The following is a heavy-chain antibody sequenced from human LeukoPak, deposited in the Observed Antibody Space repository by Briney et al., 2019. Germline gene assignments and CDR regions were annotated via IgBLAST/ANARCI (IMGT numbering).Heavy chain of an antibody. CDR1: GFTFSDYY. CDR3: ASWGNMITFGGVIALDAFDI. Sequence: GGSLRLSCAASGFTFSDYYMSWIRQAPGKGLEWVSYISSSSSYTNYADSVKGRFTISRDNAKNSLYLQMNSLRAEDTAVYYCASWGNMITFGGVIALDAFDIWGQGTMVTVSS. J-gene: IGHJ3*02. D-gene: IGHD3-16*02. CDR2: ISSSSSYT. V-gene: IGHV3-11*06.